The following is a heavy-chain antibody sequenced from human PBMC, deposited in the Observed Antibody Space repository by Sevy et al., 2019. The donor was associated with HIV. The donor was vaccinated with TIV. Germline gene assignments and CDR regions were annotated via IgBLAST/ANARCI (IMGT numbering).Heavy chain of an antibody. D-gene: IGHD6-13*01. CDR2: IYTSGST. CDR3: ARDSVVFSGDSSSWHQSSIDY. J-gene: IGHJ4*02. Sequence: SETLSLTCTVSGGSISSYYWSWIRQPAGKGLEWIGRIYTSGSTNYNPSLKSRVTMSVDTSKNQFSLKLRSVTAADTAVYYCARDSVVFSGDSSSWHQSSIDYWGQGTLVTVSS. CDR1: GGSISSYY. V-gene: IGHV4-4*07.